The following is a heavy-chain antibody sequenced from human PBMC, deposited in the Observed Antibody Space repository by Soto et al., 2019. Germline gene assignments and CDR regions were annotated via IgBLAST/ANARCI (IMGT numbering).Heavy chain of an antibody. V-gene: IGHV3-7*02. J-gene: IGHJ4*02. D-gene: IGHD6-13*01. CDR3: ATISSPYEY. CDR2: IKQDGSEK. CDR1: EFTFSSYW. Sequence: QLVESGGGLVQPGGSLRLSCAASEFTFSSYWMSWVRQAPGKGLEWVANIKQDGSEKYYVDSVKGRFTISRDNAKNSVYLQMNSLRAEDTALYYCATISSPYEYWGQGTLVTVSS.